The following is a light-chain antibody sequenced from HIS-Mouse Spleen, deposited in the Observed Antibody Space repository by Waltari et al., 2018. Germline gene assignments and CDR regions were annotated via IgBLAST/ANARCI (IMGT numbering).Light chain of an antibody. CDR1: SSDVGSYNL. Sequence: QSALTQPASVSGSPGQSITISCTGTSSDVGSYNLVSWDQQHPGKAPKLMIYEGSKRPSGVSNRFSGSKSGNTASLTISGLQAEDEADYYCCSYAGSSTWVFGGGTK. J-gene: IGLJ3*02. CDR3: CSYAGSSTWV. V-gene: IGLV2-23*01. CDR2: EGS.